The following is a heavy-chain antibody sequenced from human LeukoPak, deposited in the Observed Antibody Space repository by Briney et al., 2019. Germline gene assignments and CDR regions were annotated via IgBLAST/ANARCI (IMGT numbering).Heavy chain of an antibody. D-gene: IGHD4-23*01. Sequence: ASVKVSCKASGYTFTSYYIHWLRQAPGQGLEWMGVINPSGGSTSYAQKFQGRVAMTRDTSTSTVYMELSSLRFEDTAVYYCARGEGGNSVGYWGQGTLVTVSS. J-gene: IGHJ4*02. CDR1: GYTFTSYY. V-gene: IGHV1-46*01. CDR3: ARGEGGNSVGY. CDR2: INPSGGST.